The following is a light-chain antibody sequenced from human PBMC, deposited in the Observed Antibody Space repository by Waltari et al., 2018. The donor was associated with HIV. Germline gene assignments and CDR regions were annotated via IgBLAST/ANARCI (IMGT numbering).Light chain of an antibody. V-gene: IGLV2-23*02. CDR2: EVT. CDR1: SSNVGRDDL. CDR3: CSCPRSGIRYV. J-gene: IGLJ1*01. Sequence: QSALTQPASGSGAPGQSIPIPCTGTSSNVGRDDLAAGYQQPPGEAPKPIIYEVTKRPSGVSNRFSGSKSGNTASLTISGLQAEDEADYYCCSCPRSGIRYVFGTGTKVTVL.